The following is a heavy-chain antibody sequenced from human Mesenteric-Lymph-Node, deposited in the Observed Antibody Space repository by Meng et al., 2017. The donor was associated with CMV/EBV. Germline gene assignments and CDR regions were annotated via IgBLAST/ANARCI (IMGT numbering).Heavy chain of an antibody. CDR1: GFTVSSNY. CDR3: ARVVRRGYGMDV. J-gene: IGHJ6*02. Sequence: GESLKISCAASGFTVSSNYMSWVRQAPGKGLEWVSVIYSGGSTYYADSVKGRFTISRDDAKNLLYLQMNSLTVEDTAVYYCARVVRRGYGMDVWGQGTTVTVSS. V-gene: IGHV3-53*01. CDR2: IYSGGST.